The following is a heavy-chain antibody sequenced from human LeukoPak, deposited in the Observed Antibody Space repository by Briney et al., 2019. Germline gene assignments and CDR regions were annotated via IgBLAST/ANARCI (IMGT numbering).Heavy chain of an antibody. D-gene: IGHD3-16*01. Sequence: GGSLRLSCAASGLTLSSYAMSWVRQAPGKGLEWVSAISGGGGSSYYADSVKGRFTISRDNSKNKVYLQMNSLRAEDTAVYYCMTTGDYIWGSYFHFDYWGQGTLVTVSS. V-gene: IGHV3-23*01. CDR1: GLTLSSYA. J-gene: IGHJ4*02. CDR2: ISGGGGSS. CDR3: MTTGDYIWGSYFHFDY.